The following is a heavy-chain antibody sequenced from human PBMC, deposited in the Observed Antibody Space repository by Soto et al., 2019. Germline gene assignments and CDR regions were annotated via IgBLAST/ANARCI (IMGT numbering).Heavy chain of an antibody. D-gene: IGHD6-13*01. CDR1: GFTVISNY. J-gene: IGHJ6*02. CDR3: ARGAAAGNYYYYYGMDV. Sequence: GGSLRLSCAASGFTVISNYMSWVRQAPGKGLEWVSVIYSGGSTYYADSVKGRFTISRDNSKNTLYLQMNSLRAEDTAVYYCARGAAAGNYYYYYGMDVWGQGTTVTVSS. CDR2: IYSGGST. V-gene: IGHV3-53*01.